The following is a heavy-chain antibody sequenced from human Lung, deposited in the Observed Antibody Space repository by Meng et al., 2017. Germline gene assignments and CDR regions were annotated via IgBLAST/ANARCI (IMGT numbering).Heavy chain of an antibody. Sequence: QGQLLQSGPVVKMPGSSVKVSCKASGGTFSTYTNTWVRQAPGQGLEWMGRIIPIDATVKYAQRFQSRVTITADKSTSTAYMELSSLTSEDTAVYYCARGEYSTSSWLDPWGQGTLVTVSS. J-gene: IGHJ5*02. CDR3: ARGEYSTSSWLDP. D-gene: IGHD5-12*01. CDR1: GGTFSTYT. V-gene: IGHV1-69*08. CDR2: IIPIDATV.